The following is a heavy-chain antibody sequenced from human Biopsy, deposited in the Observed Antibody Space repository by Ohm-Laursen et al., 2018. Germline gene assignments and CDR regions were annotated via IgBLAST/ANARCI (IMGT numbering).Heavy chain of an antibody. Sequence: GSSVKVSCKMSGGTFGSNDISWVRQAPGQGLEWMGGIIHHFGATDYAQKFQGRVSITADESTSTVYMELSSLRSEDTAVYYCAKYNSDYEDSGLSGFPFPLDPWGQGTLVSVSS. D-gene: IGHD5-12*01. J-gene: IGHJ5*02. CDR3: AKYNSDYEDSGLSGFPFPLDP. CDR1: GGTFGSND. CDR2: IIHHFGAT. V-gene: IGHV1-69*01.